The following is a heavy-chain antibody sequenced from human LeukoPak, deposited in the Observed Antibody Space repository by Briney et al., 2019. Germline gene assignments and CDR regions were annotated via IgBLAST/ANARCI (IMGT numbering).Heavy chain of an antibody. V-gene: IGHV1-18*01. CDR3: ARDNSPYQLLYTLNDY. CDR2: ISAYSGNT. Sequence: ASVKVSCKASGYTFTSYGISWVRQAPGQGLEWMGWISAYSGNTNYAQKLQGRVTMTTDTSTSTAYMELRSLRSDDTAVYYCARDNSPYQLLYTLNDYWGQGTLVTVSS. CDR1: GYTFTSYG. J-gene: IGHJ4*02. D-gene: IGHD2-2*02.